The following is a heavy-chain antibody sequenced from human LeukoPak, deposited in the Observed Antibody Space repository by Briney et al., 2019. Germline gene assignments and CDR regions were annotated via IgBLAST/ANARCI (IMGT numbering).Heavy chain of an antibody. CDR2: IDHRGSA. D-gene: IGHD3-10*01. Sequence: SETLSLTCAVHGASLSDYYWTWIRQSPEKGLECIGAIDHRGSANYNPSLESRVAISLDTSKNQFSLNLASVTAADTAVYYCTSLFSASGTFDSWGQGTLVAVSS. J-gene: IGHJ4*02. CDR1: GASLSDYY. CDR3: TSLFSASGTFDS. V-gene: IGHV4-34*01.